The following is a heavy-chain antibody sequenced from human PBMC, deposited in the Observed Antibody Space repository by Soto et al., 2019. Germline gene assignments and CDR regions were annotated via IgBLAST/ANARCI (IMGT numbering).Heavy chain of an antibody. CDR3: ARYRIAAPPPGDY. CDR2: ISAYNGNT. Sequence: GASVKVSYKGSGYTFTSYGISWLRQSPGQGLEWMGWISAYNGNTNYAQKLQGRVTMTTDTSTSTAYMELRSLGSDDTAVYYCARYRIAAPPPGDYWGQGTLVTVSS. V-gene: IGHV1-18*01. CDR1: GYTFTSYG. D-gene: IGHD6-6*01. J-gene: IGHJ4*02.